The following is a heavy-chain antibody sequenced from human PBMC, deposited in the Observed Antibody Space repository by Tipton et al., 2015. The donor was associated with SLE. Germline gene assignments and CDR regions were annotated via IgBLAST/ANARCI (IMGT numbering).Heavy chain of an antibody. CDR3: TRLQFIFAGLDV. J-gene: IGHJ6*03. CDR1: GGSFSGNY. Sequence: TLSLTCAVYGGSFSGNYWSWIRQPPGKGLEWIGEINHSGSANYNPALKSRVTISADMSKNQFSLNLSSVTAADTAIYYCTRLQFIFAGLDVWGKGTTVTVSS. V-gene: IGHV4-34*01. CDR2: INHSGSA. D-gene: IGHD3-3*01.